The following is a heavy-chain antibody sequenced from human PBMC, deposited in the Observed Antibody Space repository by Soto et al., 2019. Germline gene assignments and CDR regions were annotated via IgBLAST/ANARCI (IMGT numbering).Heavy chain of an antibody. Sequence: GGSLRLSCAASGFTFSSYWMSWVRQAPGKGLEWVANIKQDGSEKYYVDSVKGRFTISRDNAKNSLYLQMNSLRAEDTAVYYCARAQGAGYSSGWYQNWFDPWGQGTLVTVSS. CDR1: GFTFSSYW. CDR2: IKQDGSEK. J-gene: IGHJ5*02. D-gene: IGHD6-19*01. CDR3: ARAQGAGYSSGWYQNWFDP. V-gene: IGHV3-7*01.